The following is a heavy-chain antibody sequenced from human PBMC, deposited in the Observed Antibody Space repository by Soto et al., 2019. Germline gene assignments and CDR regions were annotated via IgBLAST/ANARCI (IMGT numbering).Heavy chain of an antibody. CDR1: GFTFDDNA. Sequence: LRLSCAVSGFTFDDNAMHWVRQAPEKGLEWVSGINWKSDIGYADSVKGRFTISRDNAENSLYLQMNSLRSEDTAVYYCASSYSSSSEDLGFLDYWGQGTLVTVSS. V-gene: IGHV3-9*01. CDR2: INWKSDI. D-gene: IGHD6-6*01. J-gene: IGHJ4*02. CDR3: ASSYSSSSEDLGFLDY.